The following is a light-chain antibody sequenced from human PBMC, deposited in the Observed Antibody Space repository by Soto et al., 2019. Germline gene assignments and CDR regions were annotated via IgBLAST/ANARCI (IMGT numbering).Light chain of an antibody. J-gene: IGKJ1*01. CDR1: QSISAW. CDR3: QQYNSYWT. V-gene: IGKV1-5*03. Sequence: IQMTQSPSTLSASVGDRVTISCRASQSISAWLAWFQQKPGKAPKPLIYMASSLESGVPSRFSGSGSGTEFTLTISSLQPDDFATYYCQQYNSYWTFGQGTKVDIK. CDR2: MAS.